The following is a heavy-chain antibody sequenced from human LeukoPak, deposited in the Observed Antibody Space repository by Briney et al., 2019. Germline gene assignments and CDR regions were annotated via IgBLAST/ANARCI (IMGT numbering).Heavy chain of an antibody. Sequence: SLRLSCVVSGFNSEDHAMHWVRQAPGKGLEWVSGIYWSSSGTGYADSVKGRFTVSRDSAKNSLYLQMNSLRPEDTALYYCAREDGYCSGGNCYSYFVSWGQGTLVTVSS. CDR1: GFNSEDHA. V-gene: IGHV3-9*02. D-gene: IGHD2-15*01. CDR2: IYWSSSGT. CDR3: AREDGYCSGGNCYSYFVS. J-gene: IGHJ4*02.